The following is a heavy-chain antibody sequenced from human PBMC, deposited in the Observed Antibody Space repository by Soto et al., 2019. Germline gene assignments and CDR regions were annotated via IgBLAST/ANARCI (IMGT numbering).Heavy chain of an antibody. Sequence: PGESLKISCQGSGYTFTTYWITWVRQMPGKGLEWMGRIDPTNSYITYNPSFQGHVTISADKSISTAYLQWSSLKASDTAMYYCARHEGRMRYGSRWSWPLYYWGQGTRVTVSS. J-gene: IGHJ4*02. CDR3: ARHEGRMRYGSRWSWPLYY. CDR1: GYTFTTYW. V-gene: IGHV5-10-1*01. CDR2: IDPTNSYI. D-gene: IGHD6-13*01.